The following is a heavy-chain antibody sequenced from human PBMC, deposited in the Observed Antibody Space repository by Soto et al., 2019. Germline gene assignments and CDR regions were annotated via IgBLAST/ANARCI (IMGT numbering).Heavy chain of an antibody. CDR3: ARPSGSYLFYFDY. D-gene: IGHD1-26*01. CDR2: IYYSGGT. J-gene: IGHJ4*02. V-gene: IGHV4-39*01. CDR1: GGSISSSSYY. Sequence: QLKLQESGPGLVKPSETLSLTCTVSGGSISSSSYYWGWIRQPPGKGLEWIGSIYYSGGTYYNPSLKSRVTISVDTSKNQFSLKLSSVTAADTAVYYCARPSGSYLFYFDYWGQGTLVTVSS.